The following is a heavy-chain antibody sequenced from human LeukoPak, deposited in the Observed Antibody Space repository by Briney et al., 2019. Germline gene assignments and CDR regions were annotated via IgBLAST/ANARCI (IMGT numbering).Heavy chain of an antibody. J-gene: IGHJ4*02. V-gene: IGHV3-53*01. CDR1: GFTFSSYA. CDR3: ARGRTVFDY. Sequence: GGSLRLSCAASGFTFSSYAMSWVRQAPGKGLEWVSVIYSGGSTYYADSVKGRFTISRDNSKNTLYLQMNSLRAEDTAVYYCARGRTVFDYWGQGTLVTVSS. CDR2: IYSGGST. D-gene: IGHD4-17*01.